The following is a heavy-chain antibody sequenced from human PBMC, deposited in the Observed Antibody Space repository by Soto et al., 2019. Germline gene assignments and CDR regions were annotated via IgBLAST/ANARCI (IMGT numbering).Heavy chain of an antibody. Sequence: PGGSLRLSCAASGFTFSVSWMNWVRQAPGKGLEWVAYISADGGEQNYVDSVKGRFTVFRDNAQNSLYLQMNSLRAEDTAVYYCARTPRLLDSWGQGTLVTVSS. CDR2: ISADGGEQ. J-gene: IGHJ4*02. CDR1: GFTFSVSW. D-gene: IGHD6-6*01. V-gene: IGHV3-7*01. CDR3: ARTPRLLDS.